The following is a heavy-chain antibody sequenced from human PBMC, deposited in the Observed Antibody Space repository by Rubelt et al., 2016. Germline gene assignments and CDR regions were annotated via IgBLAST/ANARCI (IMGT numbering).Heavy chain of an antibody. V-gene: IGHV4-39*07. CDR1: GGSISSSSYY. D-gene: IGHD5-18*01. J-gene: IGHJ6*03. CDR3: ARYEQLWYTGNYYYYMDV. Sequence: QLQLQESGPGLVKPSETLSLTCTVSGGSISSSSYYWGWIRQPPGKGLEWIGSIYYSGSTYYNPSLNSRVTISVDTSKNQFSLKLSSVTAADTAVYYCARYEQLWYTGNYYYYMDVWGKGTTVTVSS. CDR2: IYYSGST.